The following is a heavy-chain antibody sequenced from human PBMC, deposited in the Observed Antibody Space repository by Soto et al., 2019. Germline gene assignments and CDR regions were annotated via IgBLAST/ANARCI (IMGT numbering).Heavy chain of an antibody. V-gene: IGHV1-8*01. Sequence: ASVKVSCKASGYTFTSYDINWVRQATGQGLEWMGWMNPNNGNTGYAQKFQGRVTMTRNTSISTAYMELSSLGSEDTAVYYCAWTLRFLEWSNMDVWGQGTTVTVSS. CDR2: MNPNNGNT. CDR1: GYTFTSYD. J-gene: IGHJ6*02. CDR3: AWTLRFLEWSNMDV. D-gene: IGHD3-3*01.